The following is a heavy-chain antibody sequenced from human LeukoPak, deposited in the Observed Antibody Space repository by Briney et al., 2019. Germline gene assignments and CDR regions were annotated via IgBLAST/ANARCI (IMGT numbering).Heavy chain of an antibody. Sequence: GASVKVSCKASGYTFTGYYMHWVRQAPGQGLEWMGWINPNSGGTNYAQKFQGRVTMTRDTSISTAYMELSRLRSDDTAVYYCARVREYGFWSGYDEINWFDPWGQGTLVTVSS. CDR3: ARVREYGFWSGYDEINWFDP. J-gene: IGHJ5*02. CDR1: GYTFTGYY. CDR2: INPNSGGT. D-gene: IGHD3-3*01. V-gene: IGHV1-2*02.